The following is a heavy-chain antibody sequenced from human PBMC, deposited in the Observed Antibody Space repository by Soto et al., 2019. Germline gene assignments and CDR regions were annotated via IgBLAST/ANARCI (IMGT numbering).Heavy chain of an antibody. Sequence: EVQLVESGGVLVQPGGSLRLSCAVSGFIFSTYNMNWVRPAPGKGLEWVSDISGSGSTSYYADSVKGRFTISRDNDKHSLYLQMNSLRDEATAVYYCVRGATHRTWFDPWGQGTLVTVSS. D-gene: IGHD1-26*01. CDR2: ISGSGSTS. CDR3: VRGATHRTWFDP. J-gene: IGHJ5*02. V-gene: IGHV3-48*02. CDR1: GFIFSTYN.